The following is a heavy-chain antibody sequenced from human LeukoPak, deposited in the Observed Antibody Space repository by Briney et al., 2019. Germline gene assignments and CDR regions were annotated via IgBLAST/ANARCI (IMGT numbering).Heavy chain of an antibody. CDR1: GFTFSSYA. CDR3: AKRNHYDSSGNQYYLDY. CDR2: ISGSGGST. Sequence: GGSLRLSCAASGFTFSSYAMSWVRQAPGKGLEWVSAISGSGGSTYYADSVKGRFTISRDNSKNTLYLQMNSLRAEDTAVYYCAKRNHYDSSGNQYYLDYWGQGTLVTVSS. V-gene: IGHV3-23*01. J-gene: IGHJ4*02. D-gene: IGHD3-22*01.